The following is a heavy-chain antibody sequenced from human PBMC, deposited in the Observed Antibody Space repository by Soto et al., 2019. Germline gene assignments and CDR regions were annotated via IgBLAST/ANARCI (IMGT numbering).Heavy chain of an antibody. CDR2: ILNDGSDK. D-gene: IGHD6-25*01. V-gene: IGHV3-30*04. J-gene: IGHJ3*01. CDR1: KFTFSSYS. Sequence: GSLRLSCAAPKFTFSSYSMHWVRQAPGRGLEWVEVILNDGSDKDYADSVKGRFSISRDNSKHTLSLQMNSLGIEDTAVYYCARVDTGCSRGGGFDVWGQGTMVTVSS. CDR3: ARVDTGCSRGGGFDV.